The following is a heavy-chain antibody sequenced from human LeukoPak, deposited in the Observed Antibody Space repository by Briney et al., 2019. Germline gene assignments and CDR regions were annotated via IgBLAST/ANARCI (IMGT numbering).Heavy chain of an antibody. J-gene: IGHJ6*02. CDR1: GGSISSGGYY. D-gene: IGHD3-22*01. V-gene: IGHV4-31*03. CDR3: ARYYDSSSYGMDV. CDR2: TYYSGST. Sequence: SETLSLTCTVSGGSISSGGYYWSWIRQHPGKGLEWIGYTYYSGSTYYNPSLKSRVTISVDTSKNQFSLKLSSVTAADTAVYYCARYYDSSSYGMDVWGQGTTVTVSS.